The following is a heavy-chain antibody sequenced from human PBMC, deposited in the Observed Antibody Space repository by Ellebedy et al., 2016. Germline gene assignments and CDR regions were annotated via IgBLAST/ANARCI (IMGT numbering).Heavy chain of an antibody. J-gene: IGHJ5*02. CDR2: ISGSGGST. CDR1: GFTFSSYA. Sequence: GGSLRLXXAASGFTFSSYAMSWVRQAPGKGLEWVSAISGSGGSTYYADSVKGRFTISRDNSKNTLYLQMNSLRAEDTAVYYCAKEGDYYDSSGLNWFDPWGQGTLVTVSS. CDR3: AKEGDYYDSSGLNWFDP. V-gene: IGHV3-23*01. D-gene: IGHD3-22*01.